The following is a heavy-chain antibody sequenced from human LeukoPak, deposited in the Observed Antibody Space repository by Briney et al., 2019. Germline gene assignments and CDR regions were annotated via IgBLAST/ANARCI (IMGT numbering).Heavy chain of an antibody. CDR3: AKGGDVDILNSHDAFDI. CDR1: GFTFDDYA. Sequence: GGSLRLSCAGSGFTFDDYAMHWVRQPPGKGLEWVSGINWNSGSLGYADSVKGRFTISRDNAKNSLYLQMNSLRAEDTALYYCAKGGDVDILNSHDAFDIWGQGTMVTVSS. J-gene: IGHJ3*02. V-gene: IGHV3-9*01. CDR2: INWNSGSL. D-gene: IGHD3-9*01.